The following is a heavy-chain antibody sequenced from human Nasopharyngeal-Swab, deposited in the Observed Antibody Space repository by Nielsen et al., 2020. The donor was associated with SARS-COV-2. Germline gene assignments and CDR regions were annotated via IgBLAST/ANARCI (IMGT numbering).Heavy chain of an antibody. Sequence: ASVKVSCKASGYTFTRYDINWVRQATGQGLEWMGWMNPNSGNTGYAQKFQGRVTMTRNTSISTAYMELSSLRSEDTAVYYCARVGAADCSSTSCYAGVSWDYGMDVWGQGTTVTVSS. CDR1: GYTFTRYD. CDR3: ARVGAADCSSTSCYAGVSWDYGMDV. D-gene: IGHD2-2*01. CDR2: MNPNSGNT. J-gene: IGHJ6*02. V-gene: IGHV1-8*01.